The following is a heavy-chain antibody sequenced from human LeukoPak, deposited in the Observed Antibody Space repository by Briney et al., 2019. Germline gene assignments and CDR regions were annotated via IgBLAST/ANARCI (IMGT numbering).Heavy chain of an antibody. D-gene: IGHD6-6*01. V-gene: IGHV1-69*13. J-gene: IGHJ6*03. CDR1: GYTFTSYG. CDR3: ARDLRRIAARLGYYYMDV. CDR2: IIPIFGTA. Sequence: SVKVSCKASGYTFTSYGIGWFRRPPGQGLGWRGGIIPIFGTANYAQKFQGRVTITADESTSTAYMELSSLRSEDTAVYYCARDLRRIAARLGYYYMDVWGKGTTVTVSS.